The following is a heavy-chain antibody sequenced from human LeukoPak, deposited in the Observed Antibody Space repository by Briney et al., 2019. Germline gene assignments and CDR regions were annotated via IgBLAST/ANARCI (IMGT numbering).Heavy chain of an antibody. CDR1: GYIFPSYW. J-gene: IGHJ3*02. CDR3: ARRVAADAFDI. Sequence: GESLKISCKGSGYIFPSYWNGWVRQMPGKGLEWMGIIYPGDSDTRYSPSFQGQVTISADKSISTAYLQWSSLKASDTAMYYCARRVAADAFDIWGQGTMVTVSS. V-gene: IGHV5-51*01. D-gene: IGHD6-25*01. CDR2: IYPGDSDT.